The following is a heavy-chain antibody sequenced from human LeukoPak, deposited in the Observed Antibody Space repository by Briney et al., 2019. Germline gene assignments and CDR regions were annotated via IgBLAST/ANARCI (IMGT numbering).Heavy chain of an antibody. Sequence: PGGSLRLSCAASGFAFSSYAMNWVRQAPGKGLEWVSYIGSFGTTISYADSVEGRFTISRDNAKSSLYLQMNSLRDEDTAVYYCARDGYNSLDYWGQGTLVTVSS. D-gene: IGHD5-24*01. CDR2: IGSFGTTI. V-gene: IGHV3-48*02. J-gene: IGHJ4*02. CDR1: GFAFSSYA. CDR3: ARDGYNSLDY.